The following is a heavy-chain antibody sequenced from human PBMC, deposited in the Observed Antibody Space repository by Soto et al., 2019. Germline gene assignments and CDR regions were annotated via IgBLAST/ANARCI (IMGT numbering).Heavy chain of an antibody. CDR3: ARVNVVVVAATREYYFDY. CDR2: INPNSGGT. D-gene: IGHD2-15*01. Sequence: ASVKVSCKASGYTFTGYYMHWVLQAPGQGLEWMGWINPNSGGTNYAQKFQGRVTMTRDTSISTAYMELSRLRSDDTAVYYCARVNVVVVAATREYYFDYWGQGTLVTV. J-gene: IGHJ4*02. CDR1: GYTFTGYY. V-gene: IGHV1-2*02.